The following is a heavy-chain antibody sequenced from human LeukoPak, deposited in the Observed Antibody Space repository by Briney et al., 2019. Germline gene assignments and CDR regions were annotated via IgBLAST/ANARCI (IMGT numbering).Heavy chain of an antibody. J-gene: IGHJ6*03. CDR2: IYYSGST. D-gene: IGHD6-6*01. CDR3: ARVRQLARYYYYMDV. Sequence: SETLSLTCTVSGGSISSSSYYWGWIRQPPGKGLEWIGYIYYSGSTNYNPSLKSRVTISVDTSKNQFSLKLSSVTAADTAVYYCARVRQLARYYYYMDVWGKGPTVTVSS. V-gene: IGHV4-61*05. CDR1: GGSISSSSYY.